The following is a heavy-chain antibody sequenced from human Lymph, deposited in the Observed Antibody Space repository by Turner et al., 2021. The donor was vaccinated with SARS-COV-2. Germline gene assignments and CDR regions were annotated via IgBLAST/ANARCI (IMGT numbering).Heavy chain of an antibody. J-gene: IGHJ6*02. Sequence: QVQLQESGPGLVRPSETLSLTCTVSGGSISSTSWSWIRQSPGRGLEWIGYFYKIGSIDYNPTLRSRVTISVDTSKNQLSLNLISVTAADMAVYYCARHQGSTSGYDHGMNVWGQGTAVIVSS. V-gene: IGHV4-59*08. CDR3: ARHQGSTSGYDHGMNV. CDR1: GGSISSTS. CDR2: FYKIGSI. D-gene: IGHD1-1*01.